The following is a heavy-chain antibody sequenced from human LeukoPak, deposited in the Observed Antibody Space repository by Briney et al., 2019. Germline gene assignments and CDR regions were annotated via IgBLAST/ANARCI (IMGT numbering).Heavy chain of an antibody. Sequence: SETLSLTCSVSGASITSNSWNWIRQAPGKGLEWIGYFFYGGTANSNPSLKSRVTISVDTSKNQFSLKLTSVTAADTAVYYCAITISRTQDYWGQGTLVTVSS. CDR1: GASITSNS. CDR2: FFYGGTA. V-gene: IGHV4-59*08. D-gene: IGHD3-3*01. J-gene: IGHJ4*02. CDR3: AITISRTQDY.